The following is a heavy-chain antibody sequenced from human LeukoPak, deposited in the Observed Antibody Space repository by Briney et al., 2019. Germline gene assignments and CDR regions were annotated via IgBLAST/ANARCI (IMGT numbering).Heavy chain of an antibody. D-gene: IGHD3-22*01. CDR3: ARDESPYDSSGYYDY. J-gene: IGHJ4*02. V-gene: IGHV1-69*04. CDR2: IIPILGIA. CDR1: GGTFSRYA. Sequence: ASVKVCCKASGGTFSRYAISWVRQAPGQGLEWMGRIIPILGIANYAQKFQGRVTITADKSTSTAYMELSSLRSEDTAVYYCARDESPYDSSGYYDYWGQGTLVTVSS.